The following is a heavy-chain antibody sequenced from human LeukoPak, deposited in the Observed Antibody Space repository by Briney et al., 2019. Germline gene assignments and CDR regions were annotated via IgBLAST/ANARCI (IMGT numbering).Heavy chain of an antibody. D-gene: IGHD3-3*01. CDR1: GYTFIGYS. Sequence: VKVSCKASGYTFIGYSIYWVRQAPGQGFKSLGRIDPDRNVTDYSQKFQGRVTMTRDTSISTAYMELSRLRSDDTAVYYCARARGFLEWLFEYYFDYWGQGTLVTVSS. V-gene: IGHV1-2*02. CDR3: ARARGFLEWLFEYYFDY. J-gene: IGHJ4*02. CDR2: IDPDRNVT.